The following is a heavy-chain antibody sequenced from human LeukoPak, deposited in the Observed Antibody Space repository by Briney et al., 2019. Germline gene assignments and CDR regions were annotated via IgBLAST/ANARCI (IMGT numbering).Heavy chain of an antibody. CDR1: GGTFSSYA. J-gene: IGHJ3*02. D-gene: IGHD5-18*01. CDR2: IIPIFGTA. V-gene: IGHV1-69*01. Sequence: SVKVSCKASGGTFSSYAISWVRQAPGQGLEWMGGIIPIFGTANYAQKFQGRVTITADEPTSTAYMELSSLRSEDTAVYYCARDGAMANAFDIWGQGTMVTVSS. CDR3: ARDGAMANAFDI.